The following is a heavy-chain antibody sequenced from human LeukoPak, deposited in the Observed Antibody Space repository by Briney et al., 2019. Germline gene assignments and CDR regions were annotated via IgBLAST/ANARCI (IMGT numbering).Heavy chain of an antibody. CDR1: GGSISSYY. D-gene: IGHD6-19*01. Sequence: SETLSLTCTVCGGSISSYYWSWIRQPPGKGLEWIGDIYYSGSPNYNPSLKSRFTISVDTSKNQFSLKLSSVTAADTAVYYCARGEGYSSGYYLYYFDYWGQGTLVTVSS. CDR2: IYYSGSP. J-gene: IGHJ4*02. CDR3: ARGEGYSSGYYLYYFDY. V-gene: IGHV4-59*01.